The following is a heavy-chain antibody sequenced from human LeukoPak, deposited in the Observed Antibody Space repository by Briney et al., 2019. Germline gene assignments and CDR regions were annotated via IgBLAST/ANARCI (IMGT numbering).Heavy chain of an antibody. CDR2: ISNNGGYT. J-gene: IGHJ4*02. D-gene: IGHD2-15*01. Sequence: GGSLRLSCAASGFTFSSSAMSWVRQAPGKGLEWVSAISNNGGYTYYADSVQGRFTISRDNSKSTLCLQMNSLRAEDTAVYYCAIQLGYCSDGSCYLPYWGQGTLVTVSS. CDR1: GFTFSSSA. V-gene: IGHV3-23*01. CDR3: AIQLGYCSDGSCYLPY.